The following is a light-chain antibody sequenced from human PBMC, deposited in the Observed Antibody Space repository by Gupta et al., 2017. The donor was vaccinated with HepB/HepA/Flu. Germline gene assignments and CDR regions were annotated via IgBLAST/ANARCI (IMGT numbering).Light chain of an antibody. Sequence: SAAQGQRVTISCSGSSSNIGEKSVSWYQHLPESVPRLLIYDNNKRPSGIPDRFSGSKYGTSGTLAITGLQTGDEADYYCGSWDSILDAGLFGGGTKFTVL. J-gene: IGLJ2*01. CDR2: DNN. CDR1: SSNIGEKS. CDR3: GSWDSILDAGL. V-gene: IGLV1-51*01.